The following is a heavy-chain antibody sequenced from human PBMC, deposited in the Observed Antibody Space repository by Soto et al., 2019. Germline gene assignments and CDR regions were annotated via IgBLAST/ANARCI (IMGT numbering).Heavy chain of an antibody. J-gene: IGHJ3*02. CDR2: INRDGSKK. Sequence: EVQLEESGGDLVQPGGSLRISCAASGFTLSAYWMTWVRQAPGKGLEWVANINRDGSKKSYLDSVRGRFTISRDNVGNSLYLQMDSLRADDTALYYCARDVSPGSSSLYLDAFDIWGQGTTVTVSS. V-gene: IGHV3-7*05. D-gene: IGHD6-13*01. CDR1: GFTLSAYW. CDR3: ARDVSPGSSSLYLDAFDI.